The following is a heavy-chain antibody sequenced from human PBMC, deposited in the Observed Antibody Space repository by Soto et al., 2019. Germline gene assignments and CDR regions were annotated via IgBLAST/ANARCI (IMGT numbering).Heavy chain of an antibody. CDR1: GFTFSEYD. D-gene: IGHD3-16*01. CDR3: ARTDTGGTYFEF. CDR2: ISYHGTKT. Sequence: QVQLVESGGGVVQPGMSLSLSCADSGFTFSEYDMHWVRQAPGKGLEWVALISYHGTKTDYADSVKGRFTISRDNFRKTVSLQMESLRAEDSAVYFYARTDTGGTYFEFWGRGTLVTVSS. J-gene: IGHJ4*02. V-gene: IGHV3-33*08.